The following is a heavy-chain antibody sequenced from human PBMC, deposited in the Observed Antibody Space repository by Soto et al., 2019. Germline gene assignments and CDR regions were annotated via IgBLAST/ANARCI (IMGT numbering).Heavy chain of an antibody. D-gene: IGHD3-10*01. CDR2: FDPEDGET. V-gene: IGHV1-24*01. CDR3: ATDGYGSGGSLDY. Sequence: AAVKVSCKVSGYTLTELSMHWVRQAPGKGLEWMGGFDPEDGETIYAQKFQGRVTMTEDTSTDTAYMELSSLRSEDTAVYYCATDGYGSGGSLDYWGQGTLVTVSS. J-gene: IGHJ4*02. CDR1: GYTLTELS.